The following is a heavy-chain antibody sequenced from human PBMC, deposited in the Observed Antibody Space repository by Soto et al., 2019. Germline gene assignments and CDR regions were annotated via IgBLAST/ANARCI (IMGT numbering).Heavy chain of an antibody. CDR2: IKSKTDGGTT. CDR3: IRSALYCSSTSCYALEYFQH. Sequence: GGSLRLSCAASGFTFSNAWMSWVRQAPGKGLEWVGRIKSKTDGGTTDYAAPVKGRFTISREDSNNTLYLQMNSLKTEDTAVYYCIRSALYCSSTSCYALEYFQHWGQGTLVTVSS. V-gene: IGHV3-15*01. J-gene: IGHJ1*01. CDR1: GFTFSNAW. D-gene: IGHD2-2*01.